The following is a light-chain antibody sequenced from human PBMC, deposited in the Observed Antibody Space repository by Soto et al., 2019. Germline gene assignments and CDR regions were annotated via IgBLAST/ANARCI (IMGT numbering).Light chain of an antibody. V-gene: IGKV3-20*01. Sequence: IVLTPSPATLSVSPGERATLSCRASQNISNYLIWYQQKPGQAPRLLIYDVSNRATDIPARFSGSGSGTDFTLTISRLEPEDFAVYYCQQYGSSPLTFGGGTKVDI. CDR2: DVS. CDR1: QNISNY. J-gene: IGKJ4*01. CDR3: QQYGSSPLT.